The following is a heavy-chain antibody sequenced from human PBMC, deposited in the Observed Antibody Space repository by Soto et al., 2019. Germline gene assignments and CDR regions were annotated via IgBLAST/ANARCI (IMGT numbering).Heavy chain of an antibody. J-gene: IGHJ3*02. CDR2: INPSGGST. CDR1: GYSFTSHY. Sequence: GASVKVSCKAIGYSFTSHYMHWVRQAPGQGLEWMGMINPSGGSTSYTQRSQGRVTMTRETSTNTVYMELGSLTSEDTAVYYCARDCGSTSCYRNDAFDIWGQGTMVTVSS. V-gene: IGHV1-46*03. CDR3: ARDCGSTSCYRNDAFDI. D-gene: IGHD2-2*01.